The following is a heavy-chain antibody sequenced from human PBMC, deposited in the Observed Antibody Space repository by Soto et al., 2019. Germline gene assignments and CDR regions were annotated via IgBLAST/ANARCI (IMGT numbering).Heavy chain of an antibody. J-gene: IGHJ4*02. V-gene: IGHV3-23*01. CDR2: ISNSADT. D-gene: IGHD2-15*01. Sequence: EVQLLESGGGLVQPGGSLRLSCAASGFIFSNYPMNWVRQAPGKGLDWVSTISNSADTYYPDSVNGRFTVSRNNSNNPLHLQMNSLRAEDTAVYYCVRASLYCSGRNCFTFDYGGQGALVTVSS. CDR3: VRASLYCSGRNCFTFDY. CDR1: GFIFSNYP.